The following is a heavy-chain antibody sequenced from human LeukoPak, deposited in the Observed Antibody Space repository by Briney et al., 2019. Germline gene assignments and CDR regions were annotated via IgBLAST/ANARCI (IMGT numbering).Heavy chain of an antibody. CDR3: ATDYNGSGKPMFDY. Sequence: GGSLRLSCVTSGFTFSTSAMGWVRQAPGTGLEWVSVVSDSGDYTSYADSVKGRFRISRDNSENKPYLQMNSLRTEDTAIYYCATDYNGSGKPMFDYWGQGTLVTVSS. D-gene: IGHD3-10*01. J-gene: IGHJ4*02. CDR1: GFTFSTSA. V-gene: IGHV3-23*01. CDR2: VSDSGDYT.